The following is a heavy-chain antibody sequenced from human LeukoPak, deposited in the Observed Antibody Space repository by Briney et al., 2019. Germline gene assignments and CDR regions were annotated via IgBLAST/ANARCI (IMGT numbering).Heavy chain of an antibody. CDR2: ISNSGST. J-gene: IGHJ4*02. V-gene: IGHV4-59*13. CDR3: TKGYYEPFDK. Sequence: TESLSLTCTVSGASIDNYYWDWIRQSPGKGLEWIACISNSGSTKYNPSLTDRVTMSVDRSKNQVSLRLRSVTAADTGVYYCTKGYYEPFDKWGQGTLVTVSS. D-gene: IGHD3-22*01. CDR1: GASIDNYY.